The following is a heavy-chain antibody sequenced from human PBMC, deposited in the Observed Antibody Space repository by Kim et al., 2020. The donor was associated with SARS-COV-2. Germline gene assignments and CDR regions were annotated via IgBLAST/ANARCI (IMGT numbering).Heavy chain of an antibody. CDR1: GYSFTNSA. V-gene: IGHV1-3*04. J-gene: IGHJ4*02. D-gene: IGHD6-19*01. Sequence: ASVKVSCTASGYSFTNSALNWVRQAPGQRLEWMGWINTGNGDTYLSQKFQGRVTITRDTSARTAYMELSRLTSEDTTVYFCARRPGLAVAGFDYWGQGTLVTVSS. CDR2: INTGNGDT. CDR3: ARRPGLAVAGFDY.